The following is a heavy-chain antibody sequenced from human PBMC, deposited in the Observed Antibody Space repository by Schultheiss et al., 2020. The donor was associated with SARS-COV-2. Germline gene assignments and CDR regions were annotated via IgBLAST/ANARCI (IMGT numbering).Heavy chain of an antibody. D-gene: IGHD3-3*01. J-gene: IGHJ6*02. V-gene: IGHV4-34*01. CDR2: INHSGST. CDR1: GGSFSGYY. CDR3: ARVRGGATFEAFYGMDV. Sequence: SQTLSLTCAVSGGSFSGYYWNWLRQPPGKGLEWIGEINHSGSTNYNPSLKSRITISQDKSRSQFSLKLTSLTAADTAVYFCARVRGGATFEAFYGMDVWGQGTTVTVSS.